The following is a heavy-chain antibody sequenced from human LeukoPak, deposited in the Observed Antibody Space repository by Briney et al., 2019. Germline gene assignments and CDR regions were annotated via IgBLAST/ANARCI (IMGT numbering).Heavy chain of an antibody. J-gene: IGHJ4*02. V-gene: IGHV1-8*01. CDR3: ARSSLKEGSFDY. CDR2: MNPNSGNT. D-gene: IGHD3-10*01. CDR1: GYTFTSYD. Sequence: ASVKVSCKASGYTFTSYDINWVRQATGQGLEWMGWMNPNSGNTGYAQKFQGRVTMTRNTSISTAYMELSSLRSEDTAVYYCARSSLKEGSFDYWGQGTLVTVSS.